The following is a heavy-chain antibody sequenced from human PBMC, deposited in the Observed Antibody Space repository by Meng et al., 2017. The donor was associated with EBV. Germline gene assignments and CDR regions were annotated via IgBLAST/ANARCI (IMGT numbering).Heavy chain of an antibody. CDR2: INPNSGGT. V-gene: IGHV1-2*06. CDR3: ARVSIAVAGTGDY. D-gene: IGHD6-19*01. CDR1: GYTFTGYY. J-gene: IGHJ4*02. Sequence: GQLGRAGGGVQKPGAHVKVSCKASGYTFTGYYMHWVRQAPGQGLEWMGRINPNSGGTNYAQKFQGRVTMTRDTSISTAYMELSRLRSDDTAVYYCARVSIAVAGTGDYWGQGTLVTVSS.